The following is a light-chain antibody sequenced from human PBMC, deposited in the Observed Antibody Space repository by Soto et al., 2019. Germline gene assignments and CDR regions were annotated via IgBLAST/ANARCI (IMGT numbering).Light chain of an antibody. J-gene: IGKJ1*01. CDR3: QHHGSSPGART. Sequence: EIVLTQSPGTLSLSPGERATLSCRASQSVDSSYLGWYQQRPGQAPRLLIYGASSRAPGIPDRFSGSGSGTDFTLTISRLEPEDFAVYYCQHHGSSPGARTFGQGTKVEIK. CDR2: GAS. CDR1: QSVDSSY. V-gene: IGKV3-20*01.